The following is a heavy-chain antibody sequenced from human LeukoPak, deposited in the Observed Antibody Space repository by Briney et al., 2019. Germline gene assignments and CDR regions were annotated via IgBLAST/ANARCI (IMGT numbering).Heavy chain of an antibody. CDR1: GGSISSYY. V-gene: IGHV4-4*07. Sequence: PSETLSLTCSVSGGSISSYYCSWLRQPAGKGLEWIGRIYTSGSTNYNPSLKSRVTMSVDTSKNQFSLKLSSVTAADTAVYYCARDLNSGWIDYWGQGTLVTVSS. D-gene: IGHD6-19*01. CDR2: IYTSGST. CDR3: ARDLNSGWIDY. J-gene: IGHJ4*02.